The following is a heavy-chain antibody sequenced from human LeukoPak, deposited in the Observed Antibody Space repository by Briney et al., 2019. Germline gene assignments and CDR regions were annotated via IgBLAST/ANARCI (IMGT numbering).Heavy chain of an antibody. D-gene: IGHD2-15*01. CDR2: IYYSGST. V-gene: IGHV4-30-4*08. J-gene: IGHJ5*02. CDR1: GGSISSGDYY. Sequence: SETLSLTCTVSGGSISSGDYYWSWIRQPPGKGLEWIGYIYYSGSTYYNPSLKSRVTISVDTSKNQFSLKLTSVTAADTAVYYCARKGDVVVVAGNWFDPWGQGTLVIVSS. CDR3: ARKGDVVVVAGNWFDP.